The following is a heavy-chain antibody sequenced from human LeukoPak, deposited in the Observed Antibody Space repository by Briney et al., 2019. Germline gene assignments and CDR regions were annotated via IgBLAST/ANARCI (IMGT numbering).Heavy chain of an antibody. CDR2: IYPGDSDT. V-gene: IGHV5-51*01. CDR3: ARSKAYYYYYMDV. Sequence: GESLKISCKVSGYSFTSYWIGWVRQMPGKGLEWMGIIYPGDSDTRYSPSFQGQVTISADKSISTAYLQWSSLKASDTAMYYCARSKAYYYYYMDVWGKGTTVTVSS. CDR1: GYSFTSYW. J-gene: IGHJ6*03.